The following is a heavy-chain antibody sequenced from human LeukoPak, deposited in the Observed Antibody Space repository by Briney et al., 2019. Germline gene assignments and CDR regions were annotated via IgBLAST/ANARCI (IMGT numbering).Heavy chain of an antibody. CDR1: GYSFTSYW. CDR2: IYPGDSDT. V-gene: IGHV5-51*01. D-gene: IGHD3-9*01. Sequence: GESLKISCKGSGYSFTSYWIGWVRQMPGKGLEWMGIIYPGDSDTRYSPSFQGQVTISADKSISTAYLQWSSLKASDTAMYYCARHVPYYDILTGSQYYYMDVWGKGTTVTVSS. J-gene: IGHJ6*03. CDR3: ARHVPYYDILTGSQYYYMDV.